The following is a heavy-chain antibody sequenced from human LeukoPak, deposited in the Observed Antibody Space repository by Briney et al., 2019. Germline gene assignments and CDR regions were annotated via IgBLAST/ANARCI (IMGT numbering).Heavy chain of an antibody. CDR3: ASYREAYDLYPHGLDV. CDR2: IYASGNT. Sequence: SETLSLTCSVSGASVSTTAYFWNWIRQPAGEGLEWIGRIYASGNTHYNPSLKSRVTMSLGTSKNQFSLTMNSVTAADSAVYFCASYREAYDLYPHGLDVWGRGTVVTVS. J-gene: IGHJ3*01. D-gene: IGHD5-24*01. CDR1: GASVSTTAYF. V-gene: IGHV4-61*02.